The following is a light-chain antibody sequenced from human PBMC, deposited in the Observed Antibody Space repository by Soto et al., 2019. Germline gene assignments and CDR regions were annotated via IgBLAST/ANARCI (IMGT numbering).Light chain of an antibody. J-gene: IGKJ3*01. CDR3: QQYGSSPV. CDR1: QSVSSNS. Sequence: EIVLTQSPGTLSLSPGERATLSCRASQSVSSNSLAWYQQKPGQAPRLLIYGASSRATGIPDRFSGSGSGTDFTLTISRLEPEDFAMYYCQQYGSSPVFGPGTKVDI. V-gene: IGKV3-20*01. CDR2: GAS.